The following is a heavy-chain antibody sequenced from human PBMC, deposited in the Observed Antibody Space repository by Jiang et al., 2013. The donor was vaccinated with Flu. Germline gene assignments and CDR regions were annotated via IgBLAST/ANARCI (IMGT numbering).Heavy chain of an antibody. J-gene: IGHJ4*02. V-gene: IGHV4-59*01. CDR3: ARGPDSRKLGY. CDR2: IYAGGNA. Sequence: GPGLVRPSETLSLSCTVSGDSITNSHYSWIRQPPGEGLEWIVYIYAGGNANYNPSLKSRVTTSVDTSKNQFSLRLTSVTAADTAVYYCARGPDSRKLGYWGQGTLVTVSA. D-gene: IGHD7-27*01. CDR1: GDSITNSH.